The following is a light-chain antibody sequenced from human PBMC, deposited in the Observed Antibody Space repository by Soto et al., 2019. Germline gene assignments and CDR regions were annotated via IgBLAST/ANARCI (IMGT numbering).Light chain of an antibody. V-gene: IGKV1-39*01. Sequence: DIQMTKSPSSLSASIRDRVTITCRASQSISSYVNWYQQKPGKAPKLLIYAASSLQSGVPSRFSGSGSGTDFTLTISSLQPDDFATYYCQQYHTYSWTFGQGTKVDI. CDR1: QSISSY. J-gene: IGKJ1*01. CDR3: QQYHTYSWT. CDR2: AAS.